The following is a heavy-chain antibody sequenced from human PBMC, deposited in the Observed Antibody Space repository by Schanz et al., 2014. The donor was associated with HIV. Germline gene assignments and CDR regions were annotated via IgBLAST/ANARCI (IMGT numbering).Heavy chain of an antibody. V-gene: IGHV3-30*18. CDR3: AKDGSSSGWVVGDY. Sequence: VKLVESGGGLVQPGKSLRLSCAASGFSFSSYGMHWVRQAQGKGPEWVAVISHDGRSQFYGDSVKGRFIVSRDNRGNMVFLQMNSLRRDDTAVYYCAKDGSSSGWVVGDYWGQGTQVTVSS. J-gene: IGHJ4*02. CDR2: ISHDGRSQ. CDR1: GFSFSSYG. D-gene: IGHD6-19*01.